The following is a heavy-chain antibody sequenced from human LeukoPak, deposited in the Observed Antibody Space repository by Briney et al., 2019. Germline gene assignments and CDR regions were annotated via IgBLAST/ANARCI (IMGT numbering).Heavy chain of an antibody. D-gene: IGHD1/OR15-1a*01. CDR2: VSYDGSNK. CDR3: ARGTGPAFDP. Sequence: GGSLRLFCAASGFTFSSYAKHWVRQAPGKGLEWVAVVSYDGSNKYYADSVKGRFTISRDNSKNTLYLQMNSLRAEDTAVYYCARGTGPAFDPWGQGTLVTVSS. V-gene: IGHV3-30*04. CDR1: GFTFSSYA. J-gene: IGHJ5*02.